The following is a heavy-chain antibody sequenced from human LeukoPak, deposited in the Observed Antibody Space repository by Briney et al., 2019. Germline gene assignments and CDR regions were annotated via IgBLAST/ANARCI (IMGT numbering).Heavy chain of an antibody. CDR2: IWYDGSNK. CDR1: GFTFSSYG. J-gene: IGHJ4*02. V-gene: IGHV3-33*06. CDR3: AKELGNPNSSGWDD. Sequence: GGSLRLSCAASGFTFSSYGMHWVRQAPGKGLEWVAVIWYDGSNKYYADSVKGRFTISRDNSKNTLYLQMNSLRAEDTAVYYCAKELGNPNSSGWDDWGQGTLVTVSS. D-gene: IGHD6-19*01.